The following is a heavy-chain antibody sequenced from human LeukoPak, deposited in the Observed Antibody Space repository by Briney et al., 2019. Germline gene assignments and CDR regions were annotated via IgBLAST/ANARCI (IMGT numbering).Heavy chain of an antibody. CDR2: IKQDGSEK. CDR3: ARVAVAGFDY. Sequence: GGSLRLSCAASGFTFGSYWMSWVRQAPGKGLEWVANIKQDGSEKYYVDSVKGRFTISRDNAKNSLYLQMNSLRAEDTAVYYCARVAVAGFDYWGQGTLVTVSS. D-gene: IGHD6-19*01. V-gene: IGHV3-7*03. J-gene: IGHJ4*02. CDR1: GFTFGSYW.